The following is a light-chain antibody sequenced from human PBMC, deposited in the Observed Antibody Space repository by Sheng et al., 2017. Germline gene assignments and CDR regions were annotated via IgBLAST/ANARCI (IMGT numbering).Light chain of an antibody. CDR2: DAG. V-gene: IGKV3-11*01. Sequence: EIVLTQSPATLSLSPGERATLSCRASQSVRSYLAWYQQKPGQAPRLLIYDAGTRATGIPARFSGSGSETDFTLTISRLEPEDFAVYYCQKRSNWPPSYTFGQGTRPGDQT. CDR3: QKRSNWPPSYT. CDR1: QSVRSY. J-gene: IGKJ2*01.